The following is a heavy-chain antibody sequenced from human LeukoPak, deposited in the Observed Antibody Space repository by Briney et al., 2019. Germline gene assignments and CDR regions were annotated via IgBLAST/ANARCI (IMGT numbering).Heavy chain of an antibody. D-gene: IGHD6-13*01. CDR2: IIPIFGTA. V-gene: IGHV1-69*05. CDR3: ARDPRPPFGVSSWYGGLNWYFDL. J-gene: IGHJ2*01. CDR1: GGTFSSYA. Sequence: SVKVSCKASGGTFSSYAISWVRQAPGQGLEWMGRIIPIFGTATYAQKFQGRVTITTDESTSTAYMELSSLRSEDTAVYYCARDPRPPFGVSSWYGGLNWYFDLWGRGTLVTVSS.